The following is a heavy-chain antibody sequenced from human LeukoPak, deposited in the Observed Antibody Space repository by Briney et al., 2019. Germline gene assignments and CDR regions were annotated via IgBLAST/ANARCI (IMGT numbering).Heavy chain of an antibody. D-gene: IGHD6-13*01. CDR3: ARDGDEAAGTG. CDR1: GFTFSSYS. Sequence: GGSLRLSCAASGFTFSSYSMNWVRQAPGKGLEWVSYISSSGSTIYYADSVKGRFTISRDNAKNSLYLQMNSLRAEDTAVYYCARDGDEAAGTGWGQGTLVTVSS. V-gene: IGHV3-48*04. CDR2: ISSSGSTI. J-gene: IGHJ4*02.